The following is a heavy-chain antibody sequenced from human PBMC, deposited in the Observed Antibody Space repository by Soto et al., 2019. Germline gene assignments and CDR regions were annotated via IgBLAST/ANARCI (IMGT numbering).Heavy chain of an antibody. Sequence: QLQLQESGPGLVKPSETLSLTCSVSGGSISSSTYYWVWIRQPPGKVLEWIARIYYSGSTYYNLSLKSRLTISVATSKTQFSLNLSSVTAAATAVYYCPRHGRVERIIDYWGKGTPVTVSS. CDR3: PRHGRVERIIDY. CDR1: GGSISSSTYY. D-gene: IGHD1-26*01. J-gene: IGHJ4*02. V-gene: IGHV4-39*01. CDR2: IYYSGST.